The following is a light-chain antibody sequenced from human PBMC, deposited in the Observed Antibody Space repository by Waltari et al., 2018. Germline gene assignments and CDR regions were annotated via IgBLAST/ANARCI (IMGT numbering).Light chain of an antibody. V-gene: IGLV2-23*02. CDR1: SSDVGSYNL. CDR3: CSYAGGTTVL. Sequence: QSALTQPASVSGSPGQSITISCSGTSSDVGSYNLVSWYQQNPGKAPKLMIYEVTKRPSGVSNRVSGSKAGNTASLTISGLQAEDEADYYCCSYAGGTTVLFGGGTKLNVL. CDR2: EVT. J-gene: IGLJ2*01.